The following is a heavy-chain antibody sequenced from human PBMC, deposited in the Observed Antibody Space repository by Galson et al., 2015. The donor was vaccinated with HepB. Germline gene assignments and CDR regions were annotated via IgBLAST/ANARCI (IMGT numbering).Heavy chain of an antibody. CDR3: ARHGGYCSSTSCLRSGYYGMDV. D-gene: IGHD2-2*01. V-gene: IGHV5-10-1*01. CDR2: IDPSDSYT. Sequence: QSGAEVKKPGESLRISCKGSGYSFTSYWISWVRQMPGKGLEWMGRIDPSDSYTNYSPSFQGHVTISADKSISTAYLQWSSLKASDTAMYYCARHGGYCSSTSCLRSGYYGMDVWGQGTTVTVSS. CDR1: GYSFTSYW. J-gene: IGHJ6*02.